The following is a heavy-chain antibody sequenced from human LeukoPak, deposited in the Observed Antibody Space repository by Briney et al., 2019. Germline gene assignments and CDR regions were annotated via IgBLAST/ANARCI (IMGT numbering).Heavy chain of an antibody. D-gene: IGHD1-26*01. CDR1: GGSISLFY. CDR2: IYDSVNA. CDR3: ARDRELGV. Sequence: SETLSLTCTVSGGSISLFYWSWIRQSPGKGLEWIGYIYDSVNADYNPSLKSRVTISVDMSRNQFSLKLNSVTAADTAIYYCARDRELGVWGQGTTVTVSS. J-gene: IGHJ6*02. V-gene: IGHV4-59*01.